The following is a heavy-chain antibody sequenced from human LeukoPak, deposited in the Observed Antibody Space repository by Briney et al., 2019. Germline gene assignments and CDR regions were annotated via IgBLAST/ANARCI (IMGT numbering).Heavy chain of an antibody. D-gene: IGHD5-18*01. J-gene: IGHJ4*02. V-gene: IGHV3-74*01. CDR1: GFTFSSYG. CDR3: ARKKVNSYGTALDY. CDR2: INSDGSST. Sequence: PGGSLRLSCAASGFTFSSYGMHWVRQAPGKGLVWVSRINSDGSSTSYADSVKGRFTISRDNAKNTLYLQMNSLRAEDTAVYYCARKKVNSYGTALDYWGQGTLVTVSS.